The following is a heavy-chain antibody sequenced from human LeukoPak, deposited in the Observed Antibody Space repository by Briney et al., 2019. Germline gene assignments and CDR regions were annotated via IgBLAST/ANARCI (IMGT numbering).Heavy chain of an antibody. CDR2: ISAYNGNT. CDR1: GYTFTSYG. D-gene: IGHD6-13*01. V-gene: IGHV1-18*01. CDR3: ARFYDRAAGTTYYGMDV. Sequence: GASVKVSCKASGYTFTSYGISWVRQAPGQGLEWMGWISAYNGNTNYAQKLQGRVTMTTGTSTSTAYMELRSLRSDDTAVYYCARFYDRAAGTTYYGMDVWGQGTTVTVSS. J-gene: IGHJ6*02.